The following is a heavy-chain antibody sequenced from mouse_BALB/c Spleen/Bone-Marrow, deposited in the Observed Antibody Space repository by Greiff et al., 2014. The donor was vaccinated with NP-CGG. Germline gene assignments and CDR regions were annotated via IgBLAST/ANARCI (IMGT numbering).Heavy chain of an antibody. CDR3: TRHGGYYPYYYAMDY. J-gene: IGHJ4*01. V-gene: IGHV5-12-1*01. D-gene: IGHD2-3*01. Sequence: EVQGVESGGGLVKPGGSLKLSCAASGFAFSSYDMSWVRQTPEKRLEWVAYISHGGGTTYYSDTVKGRFTISRDNAKNTLYLQMSSLKSEDTDIYYCTRHGGYYPYYYAMDYWGQGTSVTVSS. CDR2: ISHGGGTT. CDR1: GFAFSSYD.